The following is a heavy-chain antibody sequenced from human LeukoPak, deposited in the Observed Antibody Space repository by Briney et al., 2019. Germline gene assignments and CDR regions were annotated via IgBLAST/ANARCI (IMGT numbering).Heavy chain of an antibody. CDR3: AREVSMVRGVIISHFDY. V-gene: IGHV3-11*04. J-gene: IGHJ4*02. CDR1: GFTFSDYY. Sequence: PGGSLRLSCAASGFTFSDYYMSWIRQAPGKGLECVSYIRGSGSDIYYADSVKGRFTISRDNAKNSLYLQMNSLRAEDTAVYYCAREVSMVRGVIISHFDYWGQGTLVTVSS. CDR2: IRGSGSDI. D-gene: IGHD3-10*01.